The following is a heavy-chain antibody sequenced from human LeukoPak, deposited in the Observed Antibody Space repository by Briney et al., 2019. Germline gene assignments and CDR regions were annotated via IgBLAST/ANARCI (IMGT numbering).Heavy chain of an antibody. D-gene: IGHD5-18*01. Sequence: GRSLSLSCAASGFTFSSYGMHWVRQAPGKGLEWVAVISYDGSNKYYADSVKGRFTISRDNSKNTLYLQMNSLRAEDTAVYYCAKGGYSSYYYYGMDVWGQGTTVTVSS. CDR1: GFTFSSYG. CDR3: AKGGYSSYYYYGMDV. CDR2: ISYDGSNK. V-gene: IGHV3-30*18. J-gene: IGHJ6*02.